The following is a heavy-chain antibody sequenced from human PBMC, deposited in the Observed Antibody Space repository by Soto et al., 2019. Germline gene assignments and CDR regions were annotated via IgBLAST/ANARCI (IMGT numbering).Heavy chain of an antibody. D-gene: IGHD6-13*01. V-gene: IGHV4-4*02. CDR3: ARGYSSSWFQDY. CDR1: GGSISSSNW. J-gene: IGHJ4*02. Sequence: QVQLQESGPGLVKPSGTLSLTCAVSGGSISSSNWWSWVRQPPGKGLEWIGEIYHSGSTNYNPSLKSRVTIPVAKSKNQCSLKLSSVTAADTAVYYCARGYSSSWFQDYWGQGTLVTVSS. CDR2: IYHSGST.